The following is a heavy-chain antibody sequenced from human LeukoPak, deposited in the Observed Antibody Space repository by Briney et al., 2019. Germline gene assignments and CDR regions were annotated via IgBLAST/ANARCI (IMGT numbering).Heavy chain of an antibody. CDR1: GYTFTSYG. V-gene: IGHV1-18*01. CDR3: ARGRIAAAPLGGCGGDCYTYYYYYYYMDV. CDR2: ISAYNGNT. Sequence: GASVKVSCKASGYTFTSYGISWVRQAPGQGLEWMGWISAYNGNTNYAQKLQGRVTMTTDTSTSTAYMELRSLRSDDTAVYYCARGRIAAAPLGGCGGDCYTYYYYYYYMDVWGKGTTVTISS. J-gene: IGHJ6*03. D-gene: IGHD2-21*02.